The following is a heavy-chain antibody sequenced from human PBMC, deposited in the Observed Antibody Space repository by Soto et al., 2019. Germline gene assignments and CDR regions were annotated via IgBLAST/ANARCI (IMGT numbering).Heavy chain of an antibody. CDR2: ISSSSSYI. CDR1: GFTFSSYS. V-gene: IGHV3-21*01. J-gene: IGHJ4*02. CDR3: ARDTYYYDSSGYYELTDY. D-gene: IGHD3-22*01. Sequence: EVQLVESGGGLVQPGGSLRLSCAASGFTFSSYSMNWVRQAPGKGLEWVSSISSSSSYIYYADSVKGRFTISRDNAKNSLYLQMNSLRAEDTAVYYCARDTYYYDSSGYYELTDYWGQGTLVTVSS.